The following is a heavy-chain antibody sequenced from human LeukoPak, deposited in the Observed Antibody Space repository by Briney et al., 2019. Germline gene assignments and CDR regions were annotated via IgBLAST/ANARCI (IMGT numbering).Heavy chain of an antibody. CDR3: AKSLQGDYYYYGMDV. V-gene: IGHV4-59*01. CDR1: GGSLTTYY. J-gene: IGHJ6*02. Sequence: SETLSLTCTVSGGSLTTYYWSWIRQPPGKGLEWIGYFYYSGGPNYNPSLKSRVTISADTSRNQFSLKLSYVTAADSAVYYCAKSLQGDYYYYGMDVWGQGTTVTVSS. CDR2: FYYSGGP.